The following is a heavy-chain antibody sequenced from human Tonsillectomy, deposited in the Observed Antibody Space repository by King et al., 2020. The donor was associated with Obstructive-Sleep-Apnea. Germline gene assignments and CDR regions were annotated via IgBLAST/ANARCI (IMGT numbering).Heavy chain of an antibody. D-gene: IGHD3-22*01. V-gene: IGHV3-49*03. CDR3: NRDRYDSSGYYTDY. CDR2: IRSKAYGGTT. Sequence: VQLVESGGGLVQPGRSLRLSCTASGFTFGDYAMTWFRQAPGKGLEWGGFIRSKAYGGTTEYAASVKGRFTISRDDSKSIAYLQMNSLKTEDTAVYYCNRDRYDSSGYYTDYWGQGTLVTVSS. J-gene: IGHJ4*02. CDR1: GFTFGDYA.